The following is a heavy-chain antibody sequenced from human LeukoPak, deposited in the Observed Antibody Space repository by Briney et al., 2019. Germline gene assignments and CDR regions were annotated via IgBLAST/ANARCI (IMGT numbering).Heavy chain of an antibody. CDR2: INPDGSVT. J-gene: IGHJ4*02. CDR1: GFTFSSYW. V-gene: IGHV3-74*01. D-gene: IGHD4-11*01. CDR3: AKNEGHDYSNY. Sequence: PGGSLRLSCAASGFTFSSYWMHWVRQPPGKGLLWVSRINPDGSVTTHADSVEGRFTISRDNSKNTLYLQMNSLRAEDTAVYYCAKNEGHDYSNYWGQGTLVTVSS.